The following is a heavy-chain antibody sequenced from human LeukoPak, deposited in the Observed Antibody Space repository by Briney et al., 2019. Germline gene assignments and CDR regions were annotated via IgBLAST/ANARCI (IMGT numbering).Heavy chain of an antibody. Sequence: SETLSLTCAVYGGSFSGYYWSWIRQPPGKGLEWIGEINHSGSTNYNPSLKSRVTMSVDTSKKQFSLKLSSVTAADTAVYYCARGVSPLDYWGQGALVTVSS. CDR2: INHSGST. CDR1: GGSFSGYY. D-gene: IGHD5/OR15-5a*01. CDR3: ARGVSPLDY. V-gene: IGHV4-34*01. J-gene: IGHJ4*02.